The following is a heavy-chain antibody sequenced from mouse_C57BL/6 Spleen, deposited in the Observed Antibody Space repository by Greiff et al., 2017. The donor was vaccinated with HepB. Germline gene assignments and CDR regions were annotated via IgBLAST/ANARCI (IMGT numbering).Heavy chain of an antibody. CDR3: ARQSNNINYFDY. J-gene: IGHJ2*01. Sequence: VQLQQPGAELVKPGASVKLSCKASGYTFTSYWMHWVKQRPGQGLEWIGMIHPNSGSTNYNEKFKSKATLTVDKSSSTAYMQLSSLTSEDSAVYYCARQSNNINYFDYWGQGTTLTVSS. CDR2: IHPNSGST. V-gene: IGHV1-64*01. CDR1: GYTFTSYW. D-gene: IGHD1-2*01.